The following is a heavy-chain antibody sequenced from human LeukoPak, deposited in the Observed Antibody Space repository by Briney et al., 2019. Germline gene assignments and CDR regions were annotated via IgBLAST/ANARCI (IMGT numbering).Heavy chain of an antibody. CDR2: MNPNSGNT. CDR1: GYTFTSYG. V-gene: IGHV1-8*03. Sequence: GASVKVSCKASGYTFTSYGISWVRQATGQGLEWMGWMNPNSGNTGYAQKFQGRVTITRNTSISTAYMELSSRRSEDTAVYYCARGRRDIVVVPAAQAPYYFDYWGQGTLVTVSS. D-gene: IGHD2-2*01. CDR3: ARGRRDIVVVPAAQAPYYFDY. J-gene: IGHJ4*02.